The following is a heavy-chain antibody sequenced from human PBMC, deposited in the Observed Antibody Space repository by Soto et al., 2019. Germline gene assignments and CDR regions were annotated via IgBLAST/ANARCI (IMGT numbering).Heavy chain of an antibody. J-gene: IGHJ6*02. CDR1: GFTFSNYE. V-gene: IGHV3-13*04. CDR2: IGLAGDK. D-gene: IGHD1-1*01. CDR3: ARDRLRYNWNDFPYYYYGMDV. Sequence: PGGSLRLSCAASGFTFSNYEMHWVRQAPGKGLERVSGIGLAGDKYYPGSLMGRFTISRDNVENSLYLDMNSLRAGDTAVYYCARDRLRYNWNDFPYYYYGMDVWGQGATVTVSS.